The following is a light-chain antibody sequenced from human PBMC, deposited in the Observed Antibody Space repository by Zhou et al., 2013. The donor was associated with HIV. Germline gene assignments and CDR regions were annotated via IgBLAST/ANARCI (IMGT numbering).Light chain of an antibody. V-gene: IGKV3-20*01. CDR2: GAS. CDR3: QQYGSSRLI. CDR1: QSVDNKY. J-gene: IGKJ4*01. Sequence: EILLTQSPGTLSLSPGERATLSCRASQSVDNKYLAWYQQKPGQAPRLLIYGASSRATGIPDRFSGSGSGTDFTLTIRRLEPEDFAVYYCQQYGSSRLIFGGGPRWRLN.